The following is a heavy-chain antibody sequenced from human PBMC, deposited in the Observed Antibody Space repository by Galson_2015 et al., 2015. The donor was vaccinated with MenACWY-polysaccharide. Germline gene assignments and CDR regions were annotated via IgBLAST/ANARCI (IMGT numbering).Heavy chain of an antibody. Sequence: SLRLSCAASGFSFSSYAMHWVRQAPDKGLEWVAVISYDGSNKNYADSVKGRFTISRDNSKNTLYLEMNILRAEDTAIYYCARDLWDFWSAYYINDAFDIWGHGTMVTVSS. J-gene: IGHJ3*02. CDR3: ARDLWDFWSAYYINDAFDI. V-gene: IGHV3-30-3*01. D-gene: IGHD3-3*01. CDR1: GFSFSSYA. CDR2: ISYDGSNK.